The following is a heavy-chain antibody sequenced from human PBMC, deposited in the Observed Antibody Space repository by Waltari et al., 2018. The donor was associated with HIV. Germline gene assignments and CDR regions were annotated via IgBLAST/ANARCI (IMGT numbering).Heavy chain of an antibody. J-gene: IGHJ6*02. CDR3: VKGIVHAYYYNGLDA. Sequence: EVQLVESGGVLVKPGGSLRLSCAASGFMFSSFVMSWVRQAPGEGLELVSSINGRGGNTYYADSVRARFTISRDNSANTVYLQLDSLRAEDTAVYYCVKGIVHAYYYNGLDAWGQGTAVTVSS. D-gene: IGHD3-10*01. CDR2: INGRGGNT. V-gene: IGHV3-23*04. CDR1: GFMFSSFV.